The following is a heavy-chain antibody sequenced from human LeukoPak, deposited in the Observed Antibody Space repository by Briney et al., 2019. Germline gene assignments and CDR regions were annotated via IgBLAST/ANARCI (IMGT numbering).Heavy chain of an antibody. CDR2: MNPNSGNT. Sequence: ASVKVSCKASGGTFSSYAISWVRQAPGQGLEWMGWMNPNSGNTGYAQKFQGRVTMTRNTSISTAYMELSSLRSEDTAVYYCARGTITIFGVKQFDPWGQGTLVTVSS. CDR3: ARGTITIFGVKQFDP. CDR1: GGTFSSYA. V-gene: IGHV1-8*02. J-gene: IGHJ5*02. D-gene: IGHD3-3*01.